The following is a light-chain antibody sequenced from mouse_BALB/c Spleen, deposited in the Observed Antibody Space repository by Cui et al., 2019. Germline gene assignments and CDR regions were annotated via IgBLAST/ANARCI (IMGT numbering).Light chain of an antibody. J-gene: IGKJ5*01. Sequence: DIVMTQLHKFMSTSVGDRVSITCKASQDVGTTVAWYQQKPGQSPRLLIYWASARHTGVPDRFTGSGSGTDFTLTISNVQSEDLTDYFCKQYNNYPPSLTFGAGTKLELK. V-gene: IGKV6-23*01. CDR1: QDVGTT. CDR2: WAS. CDR3: KQYNNYPPSLT.